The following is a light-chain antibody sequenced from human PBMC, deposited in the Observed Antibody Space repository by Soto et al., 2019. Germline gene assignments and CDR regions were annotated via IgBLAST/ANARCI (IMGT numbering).Light chain of an antibody. Sequence: QSALTQPASVSGSPGQSITISYTGTSSDVGGYNYVSWYQQHPGKAPKLMIYEVSTRPSGVSNRFSGSKSGNTASLTISGLQAEDEADYYCSSYTSSSLRVFGGGTKLTVL. CDR3: SSYTSSSLRV. CDR2: EVS. CDR1: SSDVGGYNY. V-gene: IGLV2-14*01. J-gene: IGLJ3*02.